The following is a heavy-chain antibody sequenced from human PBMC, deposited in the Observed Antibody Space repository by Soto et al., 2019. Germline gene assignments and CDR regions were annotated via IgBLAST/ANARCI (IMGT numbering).Heavy chain of an antibody. CDR2: INPNGGST. CDR1: GYTFTTYY. V-gene: IGHV1-46*01. J-gene: IGHJ2*01. Sequence: QVQLVQSGAEVKQPGASVKVSCTASGYTFTTYYMHWVRQAPGQGLEWMGIINPNGGSTTYAQTCQGRVTITRDTSTCTVSMEMGRLRSEDTAVYYCARGDRGGTWFFDLWGRGSLVIVSS. D-gene: IGHD2-15*01. CDR3: ARGDRGGTWFFDL.